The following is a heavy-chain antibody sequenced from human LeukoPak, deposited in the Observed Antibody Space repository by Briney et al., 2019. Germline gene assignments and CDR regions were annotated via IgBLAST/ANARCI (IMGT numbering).Heavy chain of an antibody. CDR3: ARYVGDIVTIPAAITVA. V-gene: IGHV1-18*01. CDR1: GYSCRSYG. J-gene: IGHJ5*02. CDR2: ISGYNGNT. Sequence: RASVKVSCKGSGYSCRSYGINWVRQAPGQGLEWMGWISGYNGNTNYAQMVQGRVTMTTDTSTSTAYMELRSLRSDDTAMYYCARYVGDIVTIPAAITVAWGQGTLVTVSS. D-gene: IGHD2-2*01.